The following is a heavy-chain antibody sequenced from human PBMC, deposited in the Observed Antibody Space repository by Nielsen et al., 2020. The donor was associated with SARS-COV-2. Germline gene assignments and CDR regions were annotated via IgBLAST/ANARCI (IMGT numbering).Heavy chain of an antibody. Sequence: ASVKVSCKASGYTFTGYYMHWVRQATGQGLEWMGWINPNSGGTNYAQKFQGWVTMTRDTSISTAYLELSSLRSEDTAMYYCARGLAVGATPINPWGQGTLVTVSS. CDR3: ARGLAVGATPINP. CDR2: INPNSGGT. J-gene: IGHJ5*02. CDR1: GYTFTGYY. D-gene: IGHD2-15*01. V-gene: IGHV1-2*04.